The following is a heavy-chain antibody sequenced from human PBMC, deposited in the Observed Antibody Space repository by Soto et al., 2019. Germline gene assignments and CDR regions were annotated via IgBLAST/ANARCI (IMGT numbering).Heavy chain of an antibody. Sequence: PSETLSLTCTVSGGSISSYYWSWIRQPPGKGLEWIGYIYYSGSTNYNPSLKSRVTISVDTSKNQFSLKLSSVTAADTAVYYCARDDSSSWYRGWFDPWAQRTLVTVSS. CDR3: ARDDSSSWYRGWFDP. J-gene: IGHJ5*02. CDR1: GGSISSYY. CDR2: IYYSGST. V-gene: IGHV4-59*01. D-gene: IGHD6-13*01.